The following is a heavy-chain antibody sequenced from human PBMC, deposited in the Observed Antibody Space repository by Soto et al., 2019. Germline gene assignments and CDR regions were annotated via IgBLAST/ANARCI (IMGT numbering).Heavy chain of an antibody. Sequence: SETLSLTCTVSGGSISSGDYYWSWIRQPPGKGLEWIGYIYYSGSTYYNPSLKSRVTISVDTSKNQFSLKLSSVTAADTAVYYCARGTMVRGVIYYYYYYGMDVWGQGIPVTVS. D-gene: IGHD3-10*01. CDR3: ARGTMVRGVIYYYYYYGMDV. J-gene: IGHJ6*01. V-gene: IGHV4-30-4*01. CDR2: IYYSGST. CDR1: GGSISSGDYY.